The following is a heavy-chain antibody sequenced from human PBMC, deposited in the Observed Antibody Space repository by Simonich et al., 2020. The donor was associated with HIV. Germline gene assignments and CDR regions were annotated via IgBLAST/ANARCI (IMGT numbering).Heavy chain of an antibody. CDR2: SNPYNLTP. J-gene: IGHJ4*02. D-gene: IGHD1-7*01. CDR3: ARGTRFDY. CDR1: GYTFTNYF. V-gene: IGHV1-18*01. Sequence: QIQLVQSGAEVKKPGASVKVSCKASGYTFTNYFITWVRQAPGQGLEWMGWSNPYNLTPNYAQKSQELQGKVTMTTDTSTSTVYMELRSLTSDDTAVYYCARGTRFDYWGQGTLVIVSS.